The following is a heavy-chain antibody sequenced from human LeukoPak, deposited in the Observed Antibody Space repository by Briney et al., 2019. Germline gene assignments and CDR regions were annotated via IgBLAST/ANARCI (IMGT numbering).Heavy chain of an antibody. Sequence: SETLSLTCTVSNASISSNTYYRAWIRQPPGKGLEYIGSINYRGSTYYNPSLKSRVTLSVDTSKNQFSLKLNSVTAADTAVYYCARGRHYYDSSDYYYEGDGFDIWGQGTMVTVSS. CDR2: INYRGST. CDR1: NASISSNTYY. CDR3: ARGRHYYDSSDYYYEGDGFDI. D-gene: IGHD3-22*01. J-gene: IGHJ3*02. V-gene: IGHV4-39*07.